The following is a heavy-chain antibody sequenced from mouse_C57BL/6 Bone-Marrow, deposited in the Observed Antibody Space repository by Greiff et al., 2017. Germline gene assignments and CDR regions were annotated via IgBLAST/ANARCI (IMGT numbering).Heavy chain of an antibody. V-gene: IGHV1-15*01. J-gene: IGHJ2*01. Sequence: VQLKESGAELVRPGASVTLSCKASGYTFTDYEMHWVKQTPVHGLEWIGAIDPETGGTAYNQKFKGKAILTADKSSSTAYMELRSLTSEDSAVYYCTFYDGYLYYFDYWGQGTTLTVSS. CDR2: IDPETGGT. CDR1: GYTFTDYE. CDR3: TFYDGYLYYFDY. D-gene: IGHD2-3*01.